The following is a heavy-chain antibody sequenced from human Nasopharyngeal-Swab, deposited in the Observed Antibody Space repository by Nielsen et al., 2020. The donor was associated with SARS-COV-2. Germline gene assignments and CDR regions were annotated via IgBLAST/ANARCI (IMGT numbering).Heavy chain of an antibody. J-gene: IGHJ6*02. CDR1: GGSISSYY. CDR3: ARDAPLGGMDV. Sequence: SETLSLTCTVSGGSISSYYWSWIRQPPGKGLEWIGYIYYSGSTNYNPSLKSRVTISVDKSKNQFSLKLSSVTAADTAVYYCARDAPLGGMDVWGQGTTVTVSS. V-gene: IGHV4-59*12. D-gene: IGHD3-16*01. CDR2: IYYSGST.